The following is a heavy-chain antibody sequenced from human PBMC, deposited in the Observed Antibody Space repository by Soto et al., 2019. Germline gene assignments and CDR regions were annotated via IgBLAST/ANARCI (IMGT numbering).Heavy chain of an antibody. J-gene: IGHJ4*02. CDR1: GYTFTNYG. D-gene: IGHD2-15*01. CDR3: ARGPAGGLRGGVSY. CDR2: ISAYNGDT. V-gene: IGHV1-18*04. Sequence: QVQLVQSGGEVKKPGASVKVSCKTSGYTFTNYGITWVRQAPGQGLKWMGWISAYNGDTNYAQKFQGRVIMTTDPSTNPAHMEVGRLGSDGPAGYYFARGPAGGLRGGVSYWGQGTLVTVSS.